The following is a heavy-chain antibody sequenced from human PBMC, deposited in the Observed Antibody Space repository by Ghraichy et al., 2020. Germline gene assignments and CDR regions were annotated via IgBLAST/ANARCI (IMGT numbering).Heavy chain of an antibody. CDR1: GFTFSSYS. J-gene: IGHJ3*02. Sequence: GGSLRLSCAASGFTFSSYSMNWVRQAPGKGLEWVSYISSSSSTIYYADSVKGRFTISRDNAKNSLYLQMNSLRDEDTAVYYCARDWRNWENDAFDIWGQGTMVTVSS. CDR3: ARDWRNWENDAFDI. V-gene: IGHV3-48*02. D-gene: IGHD1-1*01. CDR2: ISSSSSTI.